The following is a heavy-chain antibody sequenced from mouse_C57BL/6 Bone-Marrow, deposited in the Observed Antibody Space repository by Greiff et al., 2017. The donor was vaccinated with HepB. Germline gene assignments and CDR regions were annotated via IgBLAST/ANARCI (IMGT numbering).Heavy chain of an antibody. CDR1: GYTFTDYN. V-gene: IGHV1-18*01. CDR3: VYSYYYAMDY. D-gene: IGHD2-12*01. Sequence: EVKLQQSGPELVKPGASVKIPCKASGYTFTDYNMDWVKQSHGKSLEWIGDINPNNGGTIYNQKFKGKATLTVDKSSSTAYMELRSLTSEDTAVYYCVYSYYYAMDYWGQGTSVTVSS. CDR2: INPNNGGT. J-gene: IGHJ4*01.